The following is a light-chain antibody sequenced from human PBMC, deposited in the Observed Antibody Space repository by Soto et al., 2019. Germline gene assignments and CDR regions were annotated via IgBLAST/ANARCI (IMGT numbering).Light chain of an antibody. CDR1: SSDVGGYNY. CDR3: SSYTGSSSLGV. Sequence: QSVLTQPASVSGSPGQSITISCTGTSSDVGGYNYVSWYQQHPGKAPKLMIYEGSKRPSGVSNRFSGSKSGNTASLTISGLQSEDEDDDYCSSYTGSSSLGVFGTGTKLTVL. V-gene: IGLV2-14*01. CDR2: EGS. J-gene: IGLJ1*01.